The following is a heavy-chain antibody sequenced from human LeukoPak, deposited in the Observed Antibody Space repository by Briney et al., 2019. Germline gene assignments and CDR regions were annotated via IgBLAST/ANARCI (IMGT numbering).Heavy chain of an antibody. V-gene: IGHV3-9*01. CDR3: AKDIGSGWPYYYGMDV. CDR1: GFTFDDYA. J-gene: IGHJ6*02. Sequence: PGRSLRLSCAASGFTFDDYAMHWVRHAPGKGLEWVSGISWNSGSIGYADSVKGRFTISRDNAKNSPYLQMNSLRAEDTALYYCAKDIGSGWPYYYGMDVWGQGTTVTVSS. CDR2: ISWNSGSI. D-gene: IGHD6-19*01.